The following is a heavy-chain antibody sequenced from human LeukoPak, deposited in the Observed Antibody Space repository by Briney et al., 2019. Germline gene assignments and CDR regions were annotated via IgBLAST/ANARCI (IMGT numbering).Heavy chain of an antibody. V-gene: IGHV3-11*06. J-gene: IGHJ1*01. D-gene: IGHD6-19*01. CDR3: SSGWYEGYFQH. CDR1: GFTFSDYY. CDR2: ISSSSSYT. Sequence: GGSLRLSCAASGFTFSDYYMRWIRQAPGKGLEWVSYISSSSSYTNYADSVKGRFTISRDNAKNSLYLQMNSLRAEDTAVYYCSSGWYEGYFQHWGQGTLVTVSS.